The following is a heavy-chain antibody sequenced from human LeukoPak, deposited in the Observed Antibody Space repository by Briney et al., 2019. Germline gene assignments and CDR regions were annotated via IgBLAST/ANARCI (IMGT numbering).Heavy chain of an antibody. J-gene: IGHJ4*02. Sequence: GGSLRLSCAASGFTLSSYAMGWVRQAPGKGLEWVSAISGSGGSTYYADSVKGRFTISRDNSKNTLYLQMNSLRAEDTAVYYCAKDLEWLLTVPYFDYWGQGTLVTVSS. CDR3: AKDLEWLLTVPYFDY. V-gene: IGHV3-23*01. D-gene: IGHD3-3*01. CDR2: ISGSGGST. CDR1: GFTLSSYA.